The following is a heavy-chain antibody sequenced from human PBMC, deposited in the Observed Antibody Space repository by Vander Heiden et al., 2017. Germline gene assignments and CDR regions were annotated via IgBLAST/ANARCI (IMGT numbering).Heavy chain of an antibody. D-gene: IGHD4-17*01. V-gene: IGHV3-21*01. CDR1: GSTFRPNR. Sequence: EVQLVESVGGLAKPGGARRRACAAPGSTFRPNRMNWVRQAPGKGREWVSSISSSSSYIYYADSVKGRFTISRDNAKNSLYLQMNSLRAEDTAVYYCARGRFSGDYEVFACDIWGQGTMVTVSS. CDR3: ARGRFSGDYEVFACDI. J-gene: IGHJ3*02. CDR2: ISSSSSYI.